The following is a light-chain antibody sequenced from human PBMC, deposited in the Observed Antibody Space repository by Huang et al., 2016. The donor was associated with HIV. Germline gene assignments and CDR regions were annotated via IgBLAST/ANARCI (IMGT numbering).Light chain of an antibody. CDR1: QSVSSN. Sequence: EMVMTQSPATLSVSPGERATLSCRAMQSVSSNLAWYQQKPGQAPRLLIYGASTRATDIPPRFSGTGSGTEFTLTISSLQSEDFAVYYCQQYNNWPRTFGQGTKVEIK. V-gene: IGKV3-15*01. CDR3: QQYNNWPRT. CDR2: GAS. J-gene: IGKJ1*01.